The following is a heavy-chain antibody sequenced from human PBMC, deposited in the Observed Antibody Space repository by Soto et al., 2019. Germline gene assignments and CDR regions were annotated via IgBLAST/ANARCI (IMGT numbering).Heavy chain of an antibody. V-gene: IGHV1-69*02. CDR3: ARSPKYDSGYDYRGPIDY. CDR2: IIPILGIA. J-gene: IGHJ4*02. Sequence: QVQLVQSGAEVKKPGSSVKVSCKASGGTFSSYTISWVRQAPGQGLEWMGRIIPILGIANYAQKFQGRVTITADKSTSTAYMELSSLRSEDTAVYYCARSPKYDSGYDYRGPIDYWGQGTLVTVSS. D-gene: IGHD5-12*01. CDR1: GGTFSSYT.